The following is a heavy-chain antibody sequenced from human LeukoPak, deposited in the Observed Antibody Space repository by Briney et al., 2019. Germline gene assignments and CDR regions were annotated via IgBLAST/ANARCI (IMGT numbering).Heavy chain of an antibody. CDR3: ARGGDGIAAAGCDY. J-gene: IGHJ4*02. D-gene: IGHD6-13*01. CDR1: GFTFSSYW. CDR2: IKQDGSEK. Sequence: GGSLRLSCAASGFTFSSYWMSWVRQAPGKGLEWVANIKQDGSEKYYVDSVKGRFTISRDNAKNSLYLQMNSLRAEDPAVYYCARGGDGIAAAGCDYWGRGTLVTVSS. V-gene: IGHV3-7*01.